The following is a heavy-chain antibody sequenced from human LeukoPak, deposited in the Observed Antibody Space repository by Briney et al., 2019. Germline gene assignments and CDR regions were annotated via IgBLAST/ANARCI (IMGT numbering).Heavy chain of an antibody. V-gene: IGHV3-21*01. D-gene: IGHD3-22*01. J-gene: IGHJ3*02. Sequence: PGGSLRLSGAASGFTFSSYSMNWVRQAPGKGLEWVSSISSSSSYIYYADSVKGRFTISRDNAKNSLYLQMNSLRAEDTAVYYCARDLRVVPRAFDIWGQGTMVTVSS. CDR2: ISSSSSYI. CDR3: ARDLRVVPRAFDI. CDR1: GFTFSSYS.